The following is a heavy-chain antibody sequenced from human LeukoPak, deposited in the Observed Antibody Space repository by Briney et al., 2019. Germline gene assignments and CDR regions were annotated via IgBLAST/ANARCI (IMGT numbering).Heavy chain of an antibody. CDR1: GGSISSRNNY. Sequence: KPSETLSLTRTVSGGSISSRNNYWGWIRQPPGKGLEWIGSLDNSGSTYYNSSLKSRVTISVDTSKNHFSLRLTSVTAADTAVYYCATAVGATTFDYWGQGTLVTVSS. D-gene: IGHD1-26*01. J-gene: IGHJ4*02. CDR3: ATAVGATTFDY. V-gene: IGHV4-39*02. CDR2: LDNSGST.